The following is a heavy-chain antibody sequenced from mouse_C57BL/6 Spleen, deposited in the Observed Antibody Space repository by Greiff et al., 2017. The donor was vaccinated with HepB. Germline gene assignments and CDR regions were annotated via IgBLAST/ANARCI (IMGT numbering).Heavy chain of an antibody. CDR3: ATNWDGGHDFDY. D-gene: IGHD4-1*01. Sequence: VQLQQSGAELVRPGTSVKVSCKASGYAFTNYLIEWVKQRPGQGLEWIGVINPGSGGTNYNEKFKGKATLTADKSSSTAYMQLSSLTSEDSAVYFCATNWDGGHDFDYWGQGTTLTVSS. CDR2: INPGSGGT. V-gene: IGHV1-54*01. J-gene: IGHJ2*01. CDR1: GYAFTNYL.